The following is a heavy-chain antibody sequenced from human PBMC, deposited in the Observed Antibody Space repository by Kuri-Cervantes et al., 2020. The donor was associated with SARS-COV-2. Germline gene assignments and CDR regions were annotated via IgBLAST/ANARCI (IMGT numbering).Heavy chain of an antibody. CDR3: ARRGGYCSGGSCFPTDYFDY. J-gene: IGHJ4*02. D-gene: IGHD2-15*01. Sequence: KVSCKGSGYSFTSYWIGWVRQMPGKGLEWMGIIHPGDSDTRYSPSFQGQVTISADKSISTAYLQWSSLKASDTAMYYCARRGGYCSGGSCFPTDYFDYWGQGTLVTVSS. CDR1: GYSFTSYW. V-gene: IGHV5-51*01. CDR2: IHPGDSDT.